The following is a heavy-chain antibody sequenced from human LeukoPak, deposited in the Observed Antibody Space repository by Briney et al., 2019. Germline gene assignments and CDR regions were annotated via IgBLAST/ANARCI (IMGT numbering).Heavy chain of an antibody. V-gene: IGHV1-69*01. CDR3: AISQHWNYAYYYYYGMDV. CDR1: GFTFSSYA. Sequence: AGGSLRLSCAASGFTFSSYAISWVRQAPGQGLEWMGGIIPIFGTANYAQKFQGRVTITADESTSTAYMELSSLRSEDTAVYYCAISQHWNYAYYYYYGMDVWGQGTTVTVSS. CDR2: IIPIFGTA. D-gene: IGHD1-7*01. J-gene: IGHJ6*02.